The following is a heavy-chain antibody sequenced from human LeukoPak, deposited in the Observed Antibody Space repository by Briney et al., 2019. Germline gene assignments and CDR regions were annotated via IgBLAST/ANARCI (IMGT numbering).Heavy chain of an antibody. J-gene: IGHJ6*03. CDR3: ARAWGAVVVNYMDV. CDR2: TYYRSKWYN. CDR1: GDSVSSNSAA. Sequence: SQTLSLTCAISGDSVSSNSAAWNWIRQSPSRGLEWLGRTYYRSKWYNDYAVSVKSQITINPDTSKNQFSLQLNSGTPEDTAVYYCARAWGAVVVNYMDVWGKGTTVTVSS. V-gene: IGHV6-1*01. D-gene: IGHD2-2*01.